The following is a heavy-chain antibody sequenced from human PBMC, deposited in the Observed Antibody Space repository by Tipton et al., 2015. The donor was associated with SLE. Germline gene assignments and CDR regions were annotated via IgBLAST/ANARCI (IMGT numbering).Heavy chain of an antibody. CDR1: GGSISSHY. CDR3: ARQNVAYCTGGVCTYWYFDL. V-gene: IGHV4-59*08. J-gene: IGHJ2*01. D-gene: IGHD2-8*02. CDR2: IYYSGST. Sequence: TLSLTCTVSGGSISSHYWSWIRQPPGKGLEWIGYIYYSGSTDYNPSLKGRVTISVDTSKNQFSLKLSSVTAADTAVYYCARQNVAYCTGGVCTYWYFDLWGRGTLVTVSS.